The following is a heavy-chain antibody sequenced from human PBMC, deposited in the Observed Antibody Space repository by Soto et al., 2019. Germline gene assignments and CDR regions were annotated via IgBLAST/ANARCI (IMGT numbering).Heavy chain of an antibody. CDR1: GGSFSGYY. CDR3: ARVGEAAAGRRAYYYYGMDV. J-gene: IGHJ6*02. V-gene: IGHV4-34*01. D-gene: IGHD6-13*01. Sequence: SETLSLTCAVYGGSFSGYYWSWIRQPPGKGLEWIGEINHSGSTNYNPSLKSRVTISVDTSKNQFSLKLSSVTAADTAVYYCARVGEAAAGRRAYYYYGMDVWGQGTTVTVS. CDR2: INHSGST.